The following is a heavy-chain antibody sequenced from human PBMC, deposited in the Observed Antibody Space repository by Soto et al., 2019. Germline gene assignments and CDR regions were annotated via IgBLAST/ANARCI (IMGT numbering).Heavy chain of an antibody. CDR3: ARVRGYCSSTSCLNFDY. V-gene: IGHV4-59*01. CDR1: GGSINSYY. J-gene: IGHJ4*02. D-gene: IGHD2-2*01. CDR2: IYYSGNT. Sequence: PSETLSLTCSVSGGSINSYYWSWIRQSPGKGLEWIGFIYYSGNTNYNPSLKSRVTMSVDTSKNQFSLKLGSVTAADTAVYYCARVRGYCSSTSCLNFDYWGQGTLVTVSS.